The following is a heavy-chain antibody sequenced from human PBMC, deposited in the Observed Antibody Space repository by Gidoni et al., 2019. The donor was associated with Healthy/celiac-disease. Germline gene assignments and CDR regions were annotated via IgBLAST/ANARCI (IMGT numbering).Heavy chain of an antibody. CDR1: GFTFSGSA. Sequence: EVQLVESGGGLVQPGGSLKLSCAASGFTFSGSAMHWVRQASGKGLEWVGRIRSKANSYATAYAASVKGRFTISRDDSKNTAYLQMNSLKTEDTAVYYCTRLGESPVRAGKDWGQGTLVTVSS. CDR2: IRSKANSYAT. CDR3: TRLGESPVRAGKD. J-gene: IGHJ4*02. D-gene: IGHD3-16*01. V-gene: IGHV3-73*01.